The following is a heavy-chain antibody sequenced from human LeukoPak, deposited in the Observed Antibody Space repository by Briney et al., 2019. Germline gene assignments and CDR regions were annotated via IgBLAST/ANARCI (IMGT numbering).Heavy chain of an antibody. CDR1: GFTFSSYA. CDR3: ARSLTTLTYEGY. CDR2: INSGSTYT. D-gene: IGHD1-1*01. J-gene: IGHJ4*02. Sequence: SGGSLRLSCAASGFTFSSYAMSWVRQAPGKGLEWVSSINSGSTYTYYTESVKGRFTVSRDNAKNSLFLQMNSLRAEDTAIYYCARSLTTLTYEGYWGQGTLVTVSS. V-gene: IGHV3-21*01.